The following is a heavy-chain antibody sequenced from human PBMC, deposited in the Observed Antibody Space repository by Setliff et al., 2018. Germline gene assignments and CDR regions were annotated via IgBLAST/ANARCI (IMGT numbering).Heavy chain of an antibody. CDR2: IDQISRT. Sequence: GGSLSLSCATSGFTFRDYSLTWVRQAPGKGLEWVAGIDQISRTYYPDSMKGRFTISRDNSRNTISLQINDLRAEDTATYYCAKDRVNDGVWDFDSWGQGLLVTVSS. CDR3: AKDRVNDGVWDFDS. V-gene: IGHV3-53*01. D-gene: IGHD4-17*01. J-gene: IGHJ4*02. CDR1: GFTFRDYS.